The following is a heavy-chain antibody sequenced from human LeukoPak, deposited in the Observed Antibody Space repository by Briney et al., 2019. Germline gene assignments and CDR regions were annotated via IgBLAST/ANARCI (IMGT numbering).Heavy chain of an antibody. D-gene: IGHD2-2*01. CDR2: ISHSGGT. V-gene: IGHV4-34*01. Sequence: SETLSLTCAVYGGSFSVYYWSWIRQPPGKGLGWIGEISHSGGTNYNPSLKSRVTISVDTSKNQFSLYLRFVTAADTAVYYCARSVTVVPADAYHYYYGMDVWGQGTAVTVSS. J-gene: IGHJ6*02. CDR3: ARSVTVVPADAYHYYYGMDV. CDR1: GGSFSVYY.